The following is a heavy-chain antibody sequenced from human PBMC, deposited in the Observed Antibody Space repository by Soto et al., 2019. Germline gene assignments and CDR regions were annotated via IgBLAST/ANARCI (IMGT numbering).Heavy chain of an antibody. D-gene: IGHD4-17*01. J-gene: IGHJ4*02. CDR3: ARGFFFGDPS. CDR2: INHSGST. CDR1: GGSFSGYY. V-gene: IGHV4-34*01. Sequence: SETLSLTCAVYGGSFSGYYWSWIRQPPGKGLEWIGEINHSGSTNYNPSLKSRVTISVDTSKNQFSLKLSSATAADTAVYYCARGFFFGDPSWGQGTLVTVSS.